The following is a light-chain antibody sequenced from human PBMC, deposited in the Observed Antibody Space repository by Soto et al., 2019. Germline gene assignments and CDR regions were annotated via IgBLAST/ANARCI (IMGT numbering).Light chain of an antibody. CDR3: QQYNNFWT. CDR1: RSVSSN. V-gene: IGKV3-15*01. CDR2: GAS. J-gene: IGKJ1*01. Sequence: EIVMTQSPVILSVSPGETATLSCRASRSVSSNLAWYQQKPGQAPRLLIYGASTRATDIPARFSGSGSGTEFTLTISSLQSEDFAVYYCQQYNNFWTFGQGTKVEIK.